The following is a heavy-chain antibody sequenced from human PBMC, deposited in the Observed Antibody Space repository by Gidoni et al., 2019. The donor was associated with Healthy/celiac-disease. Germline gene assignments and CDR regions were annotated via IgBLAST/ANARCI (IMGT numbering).Heavy chain of an antibody. J-gene: IGHJ6*02. Sequence: QVQLQQWGAVLLTPSETLSLTCAVYGGSFSGYYWSWIRQPPGKGLEWIGEINHSGSTNYNPSLKSRVTIAGDTSKKQFSLKLSSVTAADTAVYYWAREAGSPYGWGQGTTVTVSS. V-gene: IGHV4-34*01. CDR3: AREAGSPYG. D-gene: IGHD6-13*01. CDR1: GGSFSGYY. CDR2: INHSGST.